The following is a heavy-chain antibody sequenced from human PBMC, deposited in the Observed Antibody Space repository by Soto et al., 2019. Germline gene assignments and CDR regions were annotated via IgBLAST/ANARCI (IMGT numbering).Heavy chain of an antibody. CDR1: GFTFSSYG. Sequence: GGSLKLSCAASGFTFSSYGMHWVRQAPGKGLEWVAVIWYDGSNKYYADSVKGRFTISRDNSKNTLYPQMNSLRAEDTAVYYCARDTSAYYYGPGPGGMDVWGQGTTVTVSS. D-gene: IGHD3-10*01. V-gene: IGHV3-33*01. CDR2: IWYDGSNK. CDR3: ARDTSAYYYGPGPGGMDV. J-gene: IGHJ6*02.